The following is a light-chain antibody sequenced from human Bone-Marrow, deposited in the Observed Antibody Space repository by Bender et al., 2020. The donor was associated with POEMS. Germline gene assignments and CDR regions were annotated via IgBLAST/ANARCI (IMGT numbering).Light chain of an antibody. V-gene: IGLV1-51*01. J-gene: IGLJ3*02. CDR2: DNH. Sequence: QSVLTQPPSVSAAPGQKVTISCSGSSSNIGNNYVSWYQHLPGTAPKLLIYDNHYRPSGIPDRFSGSKAGTSATLGITGLQTGDEADYYCSSYAGRLDFVPFGGGTTLTVL. CDR1: SSNIGNNY. CDR3: SSYAGRLDFVP.